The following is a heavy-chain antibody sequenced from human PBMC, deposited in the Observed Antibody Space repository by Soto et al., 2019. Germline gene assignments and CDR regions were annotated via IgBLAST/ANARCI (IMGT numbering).Heavy chain of an antibody. D-gene: IGHD1-20*01. CDR1: GGTFSSYT. V-gene: IGHV1-69*02. J-gene: IGHJ4*02. Sequence: ASVKVSCKASGGTFSSYTISWVRQAPGQGLEWMGRIIPILGIANYAQKFQGRVTITADKSTSTAYMELSSLRSEDTAVYYCARMGGKAITGTAFDYWGQGTLVTVSS. CDR3: ARMGGKAITGTAFDY. CDR2: IIPILGIA.